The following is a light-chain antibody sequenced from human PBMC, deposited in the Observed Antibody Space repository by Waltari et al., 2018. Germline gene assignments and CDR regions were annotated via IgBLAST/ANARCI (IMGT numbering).Light chain of an antibody. J-gene: IGLJ2*01. Sequence: QLVLPQSPSASASLGASVKLTCPLSRGHSSYAIAWHQQQPEKGPRYLMKLNSDGSHSKGDGIPDRFSGSSSGAERYLTISSLQAEDEADYYCQTWGTGPHVVFGGGTKLTVL. CDR1: RGHSSYA. CDR3: QTWGTGPHVV. CDR2: LNSDGSH. V-gene: IGLV4-69*01.